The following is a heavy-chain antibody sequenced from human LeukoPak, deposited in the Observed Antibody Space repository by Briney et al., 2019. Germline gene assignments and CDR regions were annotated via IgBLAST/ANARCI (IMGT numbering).Heavy chain of an antibody. Sequence: SETLSLTCAVSGGSISSGGYSWSWIRQPPGKGLEWIGYIYHSGSTYYNPSLKSRVTISVDRSKNQFSLKLSSVTPADTAVYYCARGSLDADWFDPCGQGTLVTVSS. D-gene: IGHD3-16*02. CDR3: ARGSLDADWFDP. J-gene: IGHJ5*02. CDR2: IYHSGST. V-gene: IGHV4-30-2*01. CDR1: GGSISSGGYS.